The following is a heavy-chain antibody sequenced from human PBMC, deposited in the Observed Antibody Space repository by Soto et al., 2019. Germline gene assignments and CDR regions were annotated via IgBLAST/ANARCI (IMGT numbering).Heavy chain of an antibody. Sequence: SETLSLTCTVSGGSISTYSWSWIRQPPGKGLEWIGYIYDTGTTNYNPSLKSRVTISVDTSKNQFSLKLTSVTAADTAVYYCARDKITGLFDYWGQGTLVTVSS. CDR3: ARDKITGLFDY. CDR2: IYDTGTT. CDR1: GGSISTYS. D-gene: IGHD2-8*02. V-gene: IGHV4-59*12. J-gene: IGHJ4*02.